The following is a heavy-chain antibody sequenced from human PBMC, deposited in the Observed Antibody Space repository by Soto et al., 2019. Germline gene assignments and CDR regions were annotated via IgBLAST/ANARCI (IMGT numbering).Heavy chain of an antibody. V-gene: IGHV4-31*03. Sequence: SETLSLTCTVSGGSISSGGYYWSWIRQHPGKGLEWIGYIYYSGSTYYNYYNPSLKSRVTISVDTSKNQFSLKLSSVTAADTAVYYCARTPLLWGQGTLVTAPQ. D-gene: IGHD1-26*01. CDR3: ARTPLL. CDR1: GGSISSGGYY. J-gene: IGHJ4*02. CDR2: IYYSGSTYYN.